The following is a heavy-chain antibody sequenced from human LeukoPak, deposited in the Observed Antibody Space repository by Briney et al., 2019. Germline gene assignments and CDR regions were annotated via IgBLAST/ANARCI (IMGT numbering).Heavy chain of an antibody. CDR3: TRNSGSLPFDF. CDR2: ISSDGSNK. D-gene: IGHD1-26*01. CDR1: GFTFRNYG. Sequence: GRSLRLSCAASGFTFRNYGIHWVRQAPGKGLSWMAVISSDGSNKYYADSVKGRFTISRDNSNSTVFLQMNSLRLEDTAVYFCTRNSGSLPFDFWGRGTLVTVSS. J-gene: IGHJ4*02. V-gene: IGHV3-30-3*01.